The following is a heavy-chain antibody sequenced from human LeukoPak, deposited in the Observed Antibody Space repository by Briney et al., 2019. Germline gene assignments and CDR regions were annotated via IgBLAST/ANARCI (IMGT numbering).Heavy chain of an antibody. V-gene: IGHV4-61*05. CDR1: GGSISSSRYY. Sequence: KPSETLSLTCTVSGGSISSSRYYWGWIRQPPGKGLEWIGYIYYSGSANYNPSLKSRVTISVDTSKNQFSLKLSSVTAADTAVYYCARHMIYSYGYSSFDYWGQGTLVTVSS. CDR3: ARHMIYSYGYSSFDY. J-gene: IGHJ4*02. D-gene: IGHD5-18*01. CDR2: IYYSGSA.